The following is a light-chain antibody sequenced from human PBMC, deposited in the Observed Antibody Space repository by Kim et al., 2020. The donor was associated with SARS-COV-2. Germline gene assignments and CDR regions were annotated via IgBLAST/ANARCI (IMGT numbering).Light chain of an antibody. V-gene: IGLV2-14*03. CDR3: SSYTSIATVV. CDR2: DVS. J-gene: IGLJ2*01. Sequence: GQSIAISCTGTSSDVGGYKYVSWYQQHPGKVPTLMLYDVSTRPSGVSNRFSGPKPGNTASLTISGLQAEDEADYYCSSYTSIATVVFGGGTQLTVL. CDR1: SSDVGGYKY.